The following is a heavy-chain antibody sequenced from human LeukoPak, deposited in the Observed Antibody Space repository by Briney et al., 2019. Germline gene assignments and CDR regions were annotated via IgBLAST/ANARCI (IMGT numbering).Heavy chain of an antibody. CDR3: AKDRGTSGWNFDY. V-gene: IGHV3-23*01. J-gene: IGHJ4*02. CDR2: ISGSGGTT. Sequence: GGSLRLSCAASGFTFSSYSMTWARQAPGKGLEWVSVISGSGGTTYYADSVKGRFTISRDNSKNTLYLQMNSLRAEDTAVHYCAKDRGTSGWNFDYWGQGTLVTVSS. D-gene: IGHD6-19*01. CDR1: GFTFSSYS.